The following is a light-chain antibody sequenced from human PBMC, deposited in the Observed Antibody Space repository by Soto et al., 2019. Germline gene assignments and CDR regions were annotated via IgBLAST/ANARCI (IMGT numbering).Light chain of an antibody. Sequence: QPALTQPRSVSGPPGQSVTISCTGTSSDVGGYNYVSWYQQHPGKAPKLMIYDVSKRPSGVPGRFSGSKSGNTASLTISGLQAEDEADYYCCSYAGRPYVFGTGTRVTVL. V-gene: IGLV2-11*01. CDR2: DVS. J-gene: IGLJ1*01. CDR3: CSYAGRPYV. CDR1: SSDVGGYNY.